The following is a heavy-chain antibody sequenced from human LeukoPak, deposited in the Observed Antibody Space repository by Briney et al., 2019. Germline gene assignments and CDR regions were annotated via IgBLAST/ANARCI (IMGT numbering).Heavy chain of an antibody. CDR1: GYTFTSYG. D-gene: IGHD2-2*01. CDR3: PRTPDRYCSSTSCRILDY. Sequence: ASVKVSCKASGYTFTSYGISWVRRAAGQGGEWMGWIISYNGNTNYSQKIQGRVTMTTDTSTSTAYFELRSLRYNDTAVYYCPRTPDRYCSSTSCRILDYWGLGTLVTVSS. V-gene: IGHV1-18*01. J-gene: IGHJ4*02. CDR2: IISYNGNT.